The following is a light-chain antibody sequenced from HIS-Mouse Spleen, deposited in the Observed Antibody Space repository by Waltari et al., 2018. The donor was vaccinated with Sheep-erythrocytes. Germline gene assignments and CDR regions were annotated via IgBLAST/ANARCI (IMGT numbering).Light chain of an antibody. CDR1: QSVSSSY. CDR2: GAS. CDR3: QQYGSSPWT. V-gene: IGKV3-20*01. Sequence: ASQSVSSSYLAWYQQKPGQAPRLLIYGASSRATGIPDRFSGSGSGTDFTLTISRLEPEDFAVYYCQQYGSSPWTFGQGTKVEIK. J-gene: IGKJ1*01.